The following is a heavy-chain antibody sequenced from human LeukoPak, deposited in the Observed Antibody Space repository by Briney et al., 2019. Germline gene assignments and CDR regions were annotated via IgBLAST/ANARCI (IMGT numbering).Heavy chain of an antibody. J-gene: IGHJ4*02. V-gene: IGHV3-21*01. CDR1: GFTFTTYS. D-gene: IGHD4-17*01. CDR3: ARGHTAVTRHFDF. Sequence: GGSLRLSCEASGFTFTTYSMTWVRHAPGKGLEWVSITSSGSSAIFSADALKGRFTISRDDAKNLLYLDMNSLRAEDTAVYYCARGHTAVTRHFDFWGQGTLVTVSS. CDR2: TSSGSSAI.